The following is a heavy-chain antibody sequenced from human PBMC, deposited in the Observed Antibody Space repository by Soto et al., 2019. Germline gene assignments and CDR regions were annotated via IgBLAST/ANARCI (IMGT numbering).Heavy chain of an antibody. Sequence: GASVKVSCKASGYTFISYGISCVRQAPGQGLEWMGWISAYNGNTKYAQKLQGRVTMTTDTSTSTAYMELRSLRSDDTAVYYCARDAAVGLFDYWGQGTLVTVSS. CDR2: ISAYNGNT. J-gene: IGHJ4*02. D-gene: IGHD1-26*01. V-gene: IGHV1-18*01. CDR1: GYTFISYG. CDR3: ARDAAVGLFDY.